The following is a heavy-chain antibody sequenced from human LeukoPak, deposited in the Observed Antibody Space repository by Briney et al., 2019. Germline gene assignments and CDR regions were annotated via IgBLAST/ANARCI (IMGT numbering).Heavy chain of an antibody. J-gene: IGHJ4*02. CDR2: VFYSGSN. CDR3: ARRNTADASIDF. V-gene: IGHV4-59*08. CDR1: GGSIIGHW. D-gene: IGHD4-17*01. Sequence: SETLSLTCSVSGGSIIGHWWSWIRQPPGKGLEWIGDVFYSGSNNYNPSLKSRLTISLDTSKNQFSLNLRSVTATDTAMYYCARRNTADASIDFWGQGTLVTVTS.